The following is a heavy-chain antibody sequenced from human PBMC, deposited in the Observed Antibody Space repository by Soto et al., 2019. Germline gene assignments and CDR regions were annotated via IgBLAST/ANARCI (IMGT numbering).Heavy chain of an antibody. V-gene: IGHV2-70*04. Sequence: SGPTLVNPTQTLTLTCNFSGFSLSTSGMRVSWIRQPPGKTLEWLARIDWDGDKFYSTSLRTRLAISKETSKNQVVLTMTNMDPVDTATYYCAHLGRPAYYYGSGNHNWFDPWGQGTLVTVSS. J-gene: IGHJ5*02. CDR3: AHLGRPAYYYGSGNHNWFDP. CDR2: IDWDGDK. CDR1: GFSLSTSGMR. D-gene: IGHD3-10*01.